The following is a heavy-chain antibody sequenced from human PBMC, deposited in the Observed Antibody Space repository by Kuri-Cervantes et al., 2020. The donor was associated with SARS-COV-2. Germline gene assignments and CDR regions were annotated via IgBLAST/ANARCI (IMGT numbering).Heavy chain of an antibody. CDR2: SNPNSGGT. V-gene: IGHV1-2*02. J-gene: IGHJ6*02. D-gene: IGHD2-2*01. CDR3: ARDGVVVVPAAISFGMDV. Sequence: ASVKVSCKTSGYTFTSYDINWVRQAPGQGLEWMGWSNPNSGGTNYAQKFQGRVTMTRDTSISTAYMELSRLRSDDTAVYYCARDGVVVVPAAISFGMDVWGQGTTVTVSS. CDR1: GYTFTSYD.